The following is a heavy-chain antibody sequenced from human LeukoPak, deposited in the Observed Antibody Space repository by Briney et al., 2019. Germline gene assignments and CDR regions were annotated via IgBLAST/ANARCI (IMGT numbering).Heavy chain of an antibody. V-gene: IGHV3-23*01. D-gene: IGHD2-15*01. CDR1: GFTFSSYA. CDR3: AKMVGAHDAFDT. Sequence: GGSLRLSCTASGFTFSSYAMNWVRQAPGKGLEWVSAISGSGGSTYYADSVKGRFTISRDNSKNTLYLQMNSLRAEDTAVYYCAKMVGAHDAFDTCGQGTMVTVSS. J-gene: IGHJ3*02. CDR2: ISGSGGST.